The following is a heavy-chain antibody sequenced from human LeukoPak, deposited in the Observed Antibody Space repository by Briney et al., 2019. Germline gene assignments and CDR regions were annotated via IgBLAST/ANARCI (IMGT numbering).Heavy chain of an antibody. D-gene: IGHD3-22*01. CDR1: GFTFSSYS. CDR3: ARDYYYDSSGYPTSDAFDI. V-gene: IGHV3-21*01. CDR2: ISSSSSYI. Sequence: GGSLRLSCAASGFTFSSYSMNWVRQAPGKGLEWVSSISSSSSYIYYADSVRGRFIISRDNAKNSLYLQMNSLRAEDTAVYYCARDYYYDSSGYPTSDAFDIWGQGTMVTVSS. J-gene: IGHJ3*02.